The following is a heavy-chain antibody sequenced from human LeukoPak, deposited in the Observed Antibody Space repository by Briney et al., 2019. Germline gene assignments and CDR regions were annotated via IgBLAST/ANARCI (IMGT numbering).Heavy chain of an antibody. Sequence: GGSLRLSCAASGFTFSSYAMSWVRQAPGKGLEWVSAISGSGGSTYYADSVKGRFTISRDNSKNTLYLQMNSLRAEDTAVYYCARDRGYSYGLDPWGQGTLVTVSS. CDR1: GFTFSSYA. J-gene: IGHJ5*02. D-gene: IGHD5-18*01. CDR2: ISGSGGST. V-gene: IGHV3-23*01. CDR3: ARDRGYSYGLDP.